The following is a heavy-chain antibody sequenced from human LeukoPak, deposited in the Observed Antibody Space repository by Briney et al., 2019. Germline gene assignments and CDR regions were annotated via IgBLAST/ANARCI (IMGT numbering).Heavy chain of an antibody. CDR2: IYYSGST. D-gene: IGHD5-12*01. CDR3: ARVRWLIDY. J-gene: IGHJ4*02. CDR1: GGSISSSSYY. V-gene: IGHV4-39*01. Sequence: SETLSLTCTVSGGSISSSSYYWGWIRQPPGKGLEWIGSIYYSGSTYYNPSLKSRVTISVDTSKNQFSLKLSSVTAADTAVYYCARVRWLIDYWGQGTLVTVSS.